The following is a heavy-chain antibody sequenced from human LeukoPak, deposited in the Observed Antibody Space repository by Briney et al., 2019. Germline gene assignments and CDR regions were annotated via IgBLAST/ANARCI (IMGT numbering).Heavy chain of an antibody. Sequence: GGSPRLSCAASGFTFSSYAMSWVRQAPGKGLEWVSAISGSGGSTYYADSVKGRFTISRDNSKNTLYLQMNSLRAEDTAVYYCAKDRYSSSWYYYFDYWGQGTLVTVSS. CDR1: GFTFSSYA. V-gene: IGHV3-23*01. J-gene: IGHJ4*02. CDR2: ISGSGGST. CDR3: AKDRYSSSWYYYFDY. D-gene: IGHD6-13*01.